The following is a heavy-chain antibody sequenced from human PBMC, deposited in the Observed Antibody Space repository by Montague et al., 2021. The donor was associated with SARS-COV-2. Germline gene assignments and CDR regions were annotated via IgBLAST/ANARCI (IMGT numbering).Heavy chain of an antibody. CDR2: INHGGST. D-gene: IGHD6-13*01. CDR3: ARGRYSSSWYGWKGMDV. Sequence: SETLSLTCALYGGSFSGYYYSWICQPRGEGLEWIGEINHGGSTNXNPSCKSGVTISVDTSKNQFSLKLSSVTAADTAVNYCARGRYSSSWYGWKGMDVWGQGTTVTVSS. CDR1: GGSFSGYY. J-gene: IGHJ6*02. V-gene: IGHV4-34*01.